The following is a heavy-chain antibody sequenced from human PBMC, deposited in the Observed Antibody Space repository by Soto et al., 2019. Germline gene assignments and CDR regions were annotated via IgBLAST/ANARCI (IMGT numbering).Heavy chain of an antibody. Sequence: EVQLVESGGGLVKPGGSLRLSCAASGFTFSSYSMNWVRQAPGKGLEWVSSISSSSSYIYYADSVKGRFTISRDNAKNSLYLQMNSLRAEDKAVYYCARDKGDDILTCYYPDFDYWGQGTLVTVSS. CDR1: GFTFSSYS. CDR3: ARDKGDDILTCYYPDFDY. V-gene: IGHV3-21*01. J-gene: IGHJ4*02. D-gene: IGHD3-9*01. CDR2: ISSSSSYI.